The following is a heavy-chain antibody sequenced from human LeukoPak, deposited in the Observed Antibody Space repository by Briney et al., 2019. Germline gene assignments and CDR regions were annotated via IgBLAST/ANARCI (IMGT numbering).Heavy chain of an antibody. CDR1: GFTFSSYA. V-gene: IGHV3-30-3*01. J-gene: IGHJ4*02. Sequence: GGSLRLSCAASGFTFSSYAMHWVRQAPGKGLEWVAVISYDGSNKYYADSVKGRFTISRDNSKNTLYLQMNSLRAEDTAVYYCAKDYDEDIVVVVAATPAYWGQGTLVTVSS. CDR2: ISYDGSNK. CDR3: AKDYDEDIVVVVAATPAY. D-gene: IGHD2-15*01.